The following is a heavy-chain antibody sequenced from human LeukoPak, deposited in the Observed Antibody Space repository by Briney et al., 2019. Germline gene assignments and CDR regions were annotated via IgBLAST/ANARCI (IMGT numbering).Heavy chain of an antibody. CDR3: AKYISGSDYYYYGMDV. V-gene: IGHV3-23*01. CDR1: GFTFSTYA. CDR2: ISNSGGRT. Sequence: PGGSLRLSCAAPGFTFSTYAMSWVRQAPGKGLEWVSLISNSGGRTYYAESVKGRFAISRDNSKNTLYLQMNSLRAEDTAVYYCAKYISGSDYYYYGMDVWGQGTTVTVSS. D-gene: IGHD6-19*01. J-gene: IGHJ6*02.